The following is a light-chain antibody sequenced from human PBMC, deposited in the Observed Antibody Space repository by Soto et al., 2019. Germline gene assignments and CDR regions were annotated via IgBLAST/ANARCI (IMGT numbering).Light chain of an antibody. CDR2: DNS. CDR3: SSYTTRSTYV. J-gene: IGLJ1*01. V-gene: IGLV1-40*01. Sequence: QSVLTQPPSVSGAPGQRVTISCTGNSSNIGAGFDVHWYQQLPGTAPKLLIYDNSNRPSGVPDRFSGSKSGTSASLAITGLQAEDGTDYYCSSYTTRSTYVFGTGTKLTVL. CDR1: SSNIGAGFD.